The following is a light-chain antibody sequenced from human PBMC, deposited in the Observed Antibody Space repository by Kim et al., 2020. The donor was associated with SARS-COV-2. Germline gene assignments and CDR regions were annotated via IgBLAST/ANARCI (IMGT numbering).Light chain of an antibody. Sequence: EIVLTQSPGTLSLSPGQRATLSCRASQSIRTNYLAWYQQKPGQAPRLLIYGASTRATGIPDRFSGSGSGTDFTLTISRLEPEDFAVYYCQQYGSSFGQGTKLEI. V-gene: IGKV3-20*01. CDR2: GAS. J-gene: IGKJ2*01. CDR3: QQYGSS. CDR1: QSIRTNY.